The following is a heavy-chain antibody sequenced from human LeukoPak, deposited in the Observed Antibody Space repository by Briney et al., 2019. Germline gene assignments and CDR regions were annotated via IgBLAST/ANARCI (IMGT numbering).Heavy chain of an antibody. Sequence: GGSLRLSCAASGFTFSSYAMSWVRQAPGKGLEWVSAISGSGGSTYYADSVKGRFTISRDNSKSTLYLLMNSLRAEDTAVYYCVKGGQNYDFWRFGYWGQGTLVTVSS. D-gene: IGHD3-3*01. CDR3: VKGGQNYDFWRFGY. J-gene: IGHJ4*02. CDR2: ISGSGGST. V-gene: IGHV3-23*01. CDR1: GFTFSSYA.